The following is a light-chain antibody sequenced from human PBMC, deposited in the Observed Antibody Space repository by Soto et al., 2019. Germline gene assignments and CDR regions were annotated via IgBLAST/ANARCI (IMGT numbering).Light chain of an antibody. V-gene: IGLV2-14*01. CDR2: DVS. Sequence: QSVLTQPASVSGSPGQSIAISCTGTSSDVGGYDYVSWYQQHPGKAPKLMIYDVSNRPSGVSSRFSGSKSGNTASLTISGLQAEDEADHYCNSYTSSSTYFFGTGTKVTVL. CDR3: NSYTSSSTYF. J-gene: IGLJ1*01. CDR1: SSDVGGYDY.